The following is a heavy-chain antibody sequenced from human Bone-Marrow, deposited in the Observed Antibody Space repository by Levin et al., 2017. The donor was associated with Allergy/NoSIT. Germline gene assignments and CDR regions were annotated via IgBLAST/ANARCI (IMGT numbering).Heavy chain of an antibody. CDR2: IYHSGST. D-gene: IGHD6-19*01. J-gene: IGHJ4*02. Sequence: SQTLSLTCAVSGYSISSGYYWGWIRQPPGKGLEWIGSIYHSGSTYYNPSLKSRVTISVDTSKNQFSLKLSSVTAADTAVYYCARGAAKWLAFDYWGQGTLVTVSS. CDR3: ARGAAKWLAFDY. V-gene: IGHV4-38-2*01. CDR1: GYSISSGYY.